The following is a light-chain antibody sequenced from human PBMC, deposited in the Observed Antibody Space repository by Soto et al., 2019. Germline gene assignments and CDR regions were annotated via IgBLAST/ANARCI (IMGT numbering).Light chain of an antibody. CDR1: QTISSNF. J-gene: IGKJ3*01. CDR2: GAS. Sequence: EIVLTQSPGTLSLSPGERATLSCRASQTISSNFLGWYQQTPGQAPRLLIYGASSRATGIPDRFSGSGSGTDFTLTISRLEPEDFAVYYCQQYGSLSMTFGPGTKVDIK. V-gene: IGKV3-20*01. CDR3: QQYGSLSMT.